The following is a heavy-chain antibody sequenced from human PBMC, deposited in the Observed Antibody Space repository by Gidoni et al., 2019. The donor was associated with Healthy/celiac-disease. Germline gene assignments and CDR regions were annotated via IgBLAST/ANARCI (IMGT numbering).Heavy chain of an antibody. D-gene: IGHD3-22*01. CDR2: IYYSGSN. CDR1: GGSISSYY. Sequence: QVQLQESGPGLVKPSETLSLTCTVSGGSISSYYWSWIRQPPGKGLEWIGYIYYSGSNNYNPSLKSRVTRSVDTSKNQFSLKLSSVTAADTDVYYCARFGYYDLTVYWGQGTLVTVSS. V-gene: IGHV4-59*01. CDR3: ARFGYYDLTVY. J-gene: IGHJ4*02.